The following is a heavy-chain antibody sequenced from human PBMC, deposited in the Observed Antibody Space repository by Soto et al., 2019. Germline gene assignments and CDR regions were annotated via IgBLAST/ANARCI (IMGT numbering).Heavy chain of an antibody. J-gene: IGHJ6*02. D-gene: IGHD6-13*01. CDR2: ISSSGETT. V-gene: IGHV3-23*01. CDR1: GFTFSSFA. CDR3: VQDWTGNSCPCMVV. Sequence: EVQLLESGGGLVQPGGSLRLSCAASGFTFSSFAMTWVRQAPGEGLEWVSSISSSGETTYYSDSVKGRFTISRDISKNMVYLQMTSLRAEDTAVYFCVQDWTGNSCPCMVVWCQGTRVTGSS.